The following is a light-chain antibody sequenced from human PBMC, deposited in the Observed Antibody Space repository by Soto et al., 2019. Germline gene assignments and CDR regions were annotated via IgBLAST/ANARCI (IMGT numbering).Light chain of an antibody. V-gene: IGKV1-5*03. J-gene: IGKJ1*01. CDR3: HHYKTYWGS. Sequence: DIQMTQSPSTLSASVGDRVTITCRASQSITDFLAWYQQKPGKAPKLLIYKASTLRSGVPSRFSGSGSGTEFTLTISSVQPDDFATYYCHHYKTYWGSFGQGTKVEIK. CDR2: KAS. CDR1: QSITDF.